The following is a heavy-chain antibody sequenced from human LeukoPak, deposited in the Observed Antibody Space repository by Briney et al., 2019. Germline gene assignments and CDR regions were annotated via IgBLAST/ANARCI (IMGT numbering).Heavy chain of an antibody. V-gene: IGHV4-31*03. J-gene: IGHJ4*02. CDR1: GGSISIGGYY. D-gene: IGHD3-22*01. Sequence: SETLSLTCTVSGGSISIGGYYWSWIRQHPGKGLEWIGYIYYSGSTYYNPSLKSRVTISVDTSKNQFSLKLSSVTAADTAVYYCARGPYYYDSSGYYHKYFDYWGQGTLVTVSS. CDR2: IYYSGST. CDR3: ARGPYYYDSSGYYHKYFDY.